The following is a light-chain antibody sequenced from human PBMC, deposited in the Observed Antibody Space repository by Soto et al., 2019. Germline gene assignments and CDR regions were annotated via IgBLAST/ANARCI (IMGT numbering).Light chain of an antibody. Sequence: NFMLTQPHSVSESPGKTVTISCTRSSGSIVSNYVQWYQHRPGSAPTTVVYTDSQRPSGVPDRFSGSTDSSSNSAYLTISGLKTEDEADYYCQSYDATSRTWVFDGGTKVTVL. V-gene: IGLV6-57*04. CDR1: SGSIVSNY. J-gene: IGLJ3*02. CDR2: TDS. CDR3: QSYDATSRTWV.